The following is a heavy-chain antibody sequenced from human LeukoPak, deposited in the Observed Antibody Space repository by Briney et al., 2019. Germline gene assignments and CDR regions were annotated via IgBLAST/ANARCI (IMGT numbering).Heavy chain of an antibody. D-gene: IGHD3-22*01. V-gene: IGHV1-8*01. CDR1: GYTFTSYD. Sequence: ASVKVSCKASGYTFTSYDINWVRQATGQGLEWMGWMNPNSGNTGYAQKFQGRVTMTRNTSISTAYMELSSLRSEDTAVYYCARGSWESSGYYCVGAFDIWGQGTMVTVSS. J-gene: IGHJ3*02. CDR2: MNPNSGNT. CDR3: ARGSWESSGYYCVGAFDI.